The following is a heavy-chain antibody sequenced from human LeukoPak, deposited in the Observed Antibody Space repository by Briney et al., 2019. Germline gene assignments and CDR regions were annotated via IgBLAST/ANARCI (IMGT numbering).Heavy chain of an antibody. CDR3: ARGVAAFDY. CDR2: IYYTGKT. D-gene: IGHD2-15*01. CDR1: GASNNSSPYY. V-gene: IGHV4-39*01. Sequence: SETLSLTCNVSGASNNSSPYYWDWIRQPPGKGLEWIGNIYYTGKTNYNPSLKSRVTISVDTSKNQFSLEVSSVTAADTAVYYCARGVAAFDYWGQGTPVTVSS. J-gene: IGHJ4*02.